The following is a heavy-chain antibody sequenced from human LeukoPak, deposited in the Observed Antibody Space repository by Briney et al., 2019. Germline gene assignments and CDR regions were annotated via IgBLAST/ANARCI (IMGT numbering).Heavy chain of an antibody. V-gene: IGHV1-69*06. Sequence: ASVKVSCKASGGTFSSYAISWVRQAPGQGREWMGGIIPIFGTANYAQKFQGRVTITADKSTSTAYMELSSLRSEDTAVYYCAITYYDILTGYYVYDAFDIWGQGAMVTVSS. D-gene: IGHD3-9*01. J-gene: IGHJ3*02. CDR3: AITYYDILTGYYVYDAFDI. CDR1: GGTFSSYA. CDR2: IIPIFGTA.